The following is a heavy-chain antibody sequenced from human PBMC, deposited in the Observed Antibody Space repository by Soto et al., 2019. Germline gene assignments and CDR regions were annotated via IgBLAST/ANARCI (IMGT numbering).Heavy chain of an antibody. J-gene: IGHJ4*02. V-gene: IGHV3-30*18. CDR1: GFTFSSYG. D-gene: IGHD6-13*01. CDR3: AKDWEYSSSWYGGPDY. Sequence: GGSLRLSCAASGFTFSSYGMHWVRQAPGKGLEWVAVISYDGSNKYYADSVKGRFTISRDNSKNTLYLQMNSLRAGDTAVYYCAKDWEYSSSWYGGPDYWGQGTLVTVS. CDR2: ISYDGSNK.